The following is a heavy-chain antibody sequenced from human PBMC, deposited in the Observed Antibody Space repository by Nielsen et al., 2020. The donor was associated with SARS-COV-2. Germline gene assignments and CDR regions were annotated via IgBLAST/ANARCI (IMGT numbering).Heavy chain of an antibody. CDR1: GYTFKNYW. V-gene: IGHV5-51*01. CDR3: ARLHRPDAFDL. CDR2: IDPSDSDA. Sequence: GESLKISCKGSGYTFKNYWIVWVRQMPGKGLKWIGIIDPSDSDARYSPSLQGQVTISADKSINTAYLQWSSLKASDIAVYYCARLHRPDAFDLWGQGTMVTVSS. J-gene: IGHJ3*01.